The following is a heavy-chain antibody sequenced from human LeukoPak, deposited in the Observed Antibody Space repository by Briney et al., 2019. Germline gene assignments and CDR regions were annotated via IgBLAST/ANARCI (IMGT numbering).Heavy chain of an antibody. CDR3: ARDSMYSGSPHGDAFAI. CDR1: GFTYSSCA. Sequence: GGSLRLSCAASGFTYSSCAMSWVRQAPGKGLECVPYISRTGSIQYSDSVRGRFTISRDNAKNSLYLQMNSLRVEDTAVYYCARDSMYSGSPHGDAFAIWGPGTMVTVSP. D-gene: IGHD1-26*01. V-gene: IGHV3-48*04. J-gene: IGHJ3*02. CDR2: ISRTGSI.